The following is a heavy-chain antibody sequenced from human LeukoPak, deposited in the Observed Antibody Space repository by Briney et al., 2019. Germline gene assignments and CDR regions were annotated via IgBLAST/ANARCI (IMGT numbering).Heavy chain of an antibody. CDR1: GYTFTSYD. J-gene: IGHJ4*02. D-gene: IGHD6-13*01. CDR3: ARAGSIAAAGTFDY. CDR2: MNPNSGNT. V-gene: IGHV1-8*03. Sequence: ASVTVSCKASGYTFTSYDINWVRQATGQGLEWMGWMNPNSGNTGYAQKFQGRVTITRNTSISTAYMELSSLRSEDTAVYYCARAGSIAAAGTFDYWGQGTLVTVSS.